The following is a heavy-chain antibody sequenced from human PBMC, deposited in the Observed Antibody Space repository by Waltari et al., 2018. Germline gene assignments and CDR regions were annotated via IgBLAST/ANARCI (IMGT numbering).Heavy chain of an antibody. CDR3: ARDHGAGVDY. D-gene: IGHD6-19*01. CDR1: GGSISSYY. Sequence: QVQLQESGPGLVKPSETLSLTCTVSGGSISSYYWSWIRQPPGKGLEWIGYIYYSGSTNYNPSLKSRVTISVDTSKNQFSLKLSSVTAADTAVNYCARDHGAGVDYWGQGTLVTVSS. V-gene: IGHV4-59*01. J-gene: IGHJ4*02. CDR2: IYYSGST.